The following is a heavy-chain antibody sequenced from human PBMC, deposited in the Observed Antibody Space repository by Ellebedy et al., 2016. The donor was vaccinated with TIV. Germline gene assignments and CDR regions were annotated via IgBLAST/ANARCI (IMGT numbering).Heavy chain of an antibody. J-gene: IGHJ4*02. Sequence: PGGSLRLSCAASGFTVSTNYMSWVRQAPGKGLEWVSVIYSGVNTYYAGSVNGRFPISRDSSKNTLYLQMNSLRAEDTAVYYCARPSVSTGYYQFDFWGQGALVTVSS. D-gene: IGHD3-22*01. CDR2: IYSGVNT. CDR3: ARPSVSTGYYQFDF. CDR1: GFTVSTNY. V-gene: IGHV3-66*04.